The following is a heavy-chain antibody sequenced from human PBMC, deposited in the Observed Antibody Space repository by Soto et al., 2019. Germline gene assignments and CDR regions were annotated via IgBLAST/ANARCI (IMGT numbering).Heavy chain of an antibody. CDR3: ARGLVIRPYYYHGMDV. CDR2: ISSIGST. Sequence: SATLSITCTVSGGSISSGDYFWSWIRQSAGKGLEWIGYISSIGSTYYNPSLKSRVSVSRDTSKNQFSLKLSSVTTTDTAVYYRARGLVIRPYYYHGMDVWGQGTTVTVS. V-gene: IGHV4-30-4*01. J-gene: IGHJ6*02. CDR1: GGSISSGDYF. D-gene: IGHD3-9*01.